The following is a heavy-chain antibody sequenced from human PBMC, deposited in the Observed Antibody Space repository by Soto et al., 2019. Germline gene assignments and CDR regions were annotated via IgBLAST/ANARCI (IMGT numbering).Heavy chain of an antibody. CDR2: ISTYAGNT. J-gene: IGHJ6*02. Sequence: ASVKVSCKASGYTFTTHAISWVRQAPGQGLEWMGWISTYAGNTDYAQSLQGRVTMTTDTSTNTAYMELRSLRSDDTAVYYCARGNSGYDRNYYYYGMDVWGQGTTVTVSS. CDR1: GYTFTTHA. D-gene: IGHD5-12*01. V-gene: IGHV1-18*01. CDR3: ARGNSGYDRNYYYYGMDV.